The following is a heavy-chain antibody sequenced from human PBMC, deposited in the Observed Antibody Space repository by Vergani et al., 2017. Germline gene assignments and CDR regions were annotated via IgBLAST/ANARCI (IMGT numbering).Heavy chain of an antibody. Sequence: QVQLQESGPGLVKPSQTLSLTCTVSGDSIRSGGYYWSWIRQHPGKGLEWIGYIYYSGSTYYSGSRYYNPSLKSGVTISVDTSKNQFALKLSSMTAADTVVYYCARGLVLTMFRGVLRDWGQGTLVTVSS. CDR1: GDSIRSGGYY. CDR3: ARGLVLTMFRGVLRD. J-gene: IGHJ4*02. V-gene: IGHV4-31*03. CDR2: IYYSGSTYYSGSR. D-gene: IGHD3-10*01.